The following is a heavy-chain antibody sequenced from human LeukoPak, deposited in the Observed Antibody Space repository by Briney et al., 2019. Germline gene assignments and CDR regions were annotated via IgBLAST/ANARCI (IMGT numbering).Heavy chain of an antibody. CDR3: ARDPTADY. J-gene: IGHJ4*02. CDR1: GFTVSSNY. Sequence: PGGSLRVSCAASGFTVSSNYMSWVRQAPGKGLEWVSVIYSGGSTYYADSVKGRFTISRDNSKNTLYLQMNSLRAEDTAVYYCARDPTADYWGQGTLVTVSS. CDR2: IYSGGST. V-gene: IGHV3-66*01.